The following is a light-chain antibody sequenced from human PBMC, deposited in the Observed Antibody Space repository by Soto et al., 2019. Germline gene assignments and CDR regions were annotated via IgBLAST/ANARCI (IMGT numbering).Light chain of an antibody. V-gene: IGLV2-14*01. CDR2: EVS. J-gene: IGLJ3*02. CDR1: SNDVGAFNF. CDR3: NSYTTTSARV. Sequence: QSALTQPASVSGSPGQSITISCTGTSNDVGAFNFVSWYQQHPGKAPKVIIYEVSNRPSGVSNRFSGSKSGNTASLTISGRQAEDEADYYCNSYTTTSARVFGGGTKVTVL.